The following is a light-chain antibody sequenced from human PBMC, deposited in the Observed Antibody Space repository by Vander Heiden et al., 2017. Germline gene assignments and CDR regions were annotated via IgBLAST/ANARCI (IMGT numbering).Light chain of an antibody. CDR1: QSISSY. J-gene: IGKJ1*01. CDR3: QQSVSTPRWT. Sequence: DIQMTQSPSSLSASVGDRVTITCRASQSISSYLNWYQQKPGKAPKLLIYAASSLQSGVPSRFSGSGYGTDFTLTISSLQPEDFATYYCQQSVSTPRWTFGQGTRVEIK. CDR2: AAS. V-gene: IGKV1-39*01.